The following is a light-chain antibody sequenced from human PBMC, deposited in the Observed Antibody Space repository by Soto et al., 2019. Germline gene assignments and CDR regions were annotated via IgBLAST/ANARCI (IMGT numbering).Light chain of an antibody. Sequence: EMVLTRCPGTLSLPPGERATLSCRASQSVSSTYLAWYQQKPGQAPRLLIYGASSRATDIPDRFSGSGSGTDFTLTISRLEPEDFAVYYCQQYGSSPFTFGPGTKVDIK. J-gene: IGKJ3*01. CDR1: QSVSSTY. CDR2: GAS. V-gene: IGKV3-20*01. CDR3: QQYGSSPFT.